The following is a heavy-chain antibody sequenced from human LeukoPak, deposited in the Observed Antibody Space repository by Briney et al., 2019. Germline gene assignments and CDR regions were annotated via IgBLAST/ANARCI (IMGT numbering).Heavy chain of an antibody. CDR2: INSDGSST. J-gene: IGHJ4*02. Sequence: GGSLRLSCAASGFTFSGYGMSWVRQAPGKGLVWVSRINSDGSSTSYADSVKGRFTISRDNAKNTLYLQMNSLRAEDTAVYYCAGYCSSTSCISYNYWGQGTLVTVSS. CDR1: GFTFSGYG. V-gene: IGHV3-74*01. CDR3: AGYCSSTSCISYNY. D-gene: IGHD2-2*01.